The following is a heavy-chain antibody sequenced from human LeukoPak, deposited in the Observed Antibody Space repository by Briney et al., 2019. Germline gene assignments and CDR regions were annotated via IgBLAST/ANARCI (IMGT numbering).Heavy chain of an antibody. D-gene: IGHD6-13*01. J-gene: IGHJ4*02. CDR3: ARGSSSWNNTRVYYFDY. V-gene: IGHV4-4*07. Sequence: SETLSLTCTVSGGSLSSYYWNWIRQPAGKGLEWIGRIYTSGSTNYNPSLKSRVTISVDTSKNQFSLKLSSVTAADTAVYYCARGSSSWNNTRVYYFDYWGQGTLVTVSS. CDR2: IYTSGST. CDR1: GGSLSSYY.